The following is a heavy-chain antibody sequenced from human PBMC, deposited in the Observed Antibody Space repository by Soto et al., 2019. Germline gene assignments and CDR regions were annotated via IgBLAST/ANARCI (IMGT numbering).Heavy chain of an antibody. D-gene: IGHD5-18*01. Sequence: QVQLVHSGAEVQKPGSSVKVSCKASVCTFSSYAISGVRQAPGPGLEWMGGIIPIFGTANYAQKLQGRVTITADESTSTAYMELRSLSYEDPAVYYCAGAPLDSYGYFDYWGQGTLVTVSS. CDR3: AGAPLDSYGYFDY. J-gene: IGHJ4*02. CDR1: VCTFSSYA. V-gene: IGHV1-69*12. CDR2: IIPIFGTA.